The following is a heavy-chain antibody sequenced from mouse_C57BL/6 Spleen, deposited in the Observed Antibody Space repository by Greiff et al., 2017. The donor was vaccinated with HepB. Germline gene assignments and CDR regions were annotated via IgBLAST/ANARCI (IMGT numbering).Heavy chain of an antibody. D-gene: IGHD2-4*01. CDR3: ARDYEYDAWFAY. Sequence: VQLVESGPELVKPGASVKISCKASGYAFSSSWMNWVKQRPGKGLEWIGRIYPGDGDTNYNGKFKGKATLTADKSSSTAYMQLSSLTSEDSAVYFCARDYEYDAWFAYWGQGTLVTVSA. V-gene: IGHV1-82*01. CDR1: GYAFSSSW. CDR2: IYPGDGDT. J-gene: IGHJ3*01.